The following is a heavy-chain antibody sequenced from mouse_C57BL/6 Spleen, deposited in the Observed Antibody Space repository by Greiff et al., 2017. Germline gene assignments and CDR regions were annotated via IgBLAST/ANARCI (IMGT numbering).Heavy chain of an antibody. CDR2: INPSNGGT. V-gene: IGHV1-53*01. J-gene: IGHJ2*01. CDR3: ARGLGRNPFDY. CDR1: GYTFTSYW. D-gene: IGHD4-1*01. Sequence: QVQLQQPGTELVKPGASVKLSCKASGYTFTSYWMPWVKQRPGQGLEWIGNINPSNGGTNYNEKFKSKATLTVDKASGTAYMQLSSLTSEDSAVYYCARGLGRNPFDYWGQGTTLTVSS.